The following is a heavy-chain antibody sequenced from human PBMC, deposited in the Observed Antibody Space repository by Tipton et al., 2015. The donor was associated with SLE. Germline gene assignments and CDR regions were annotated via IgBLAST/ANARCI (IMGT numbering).Heavy chain of an antibody. V-gene: IGHV4-61*02. Sequence: TLSLTCSVSGGSISSGVYYWTWIRQPAGKGLQWIGRIDTRGSTNYNPPLKSRVTISVDTSKSQFSLKLSSVTAADTAVYYCARETGDYDPYFDYWSQGTLVTVSP. CDR3: ARETGDYDPYFDY. CDR2: IDTRGST. D-gene: IGHD4-17*01. CDR1: GGSISSGVYY. J-gene: IGHJ4*02.